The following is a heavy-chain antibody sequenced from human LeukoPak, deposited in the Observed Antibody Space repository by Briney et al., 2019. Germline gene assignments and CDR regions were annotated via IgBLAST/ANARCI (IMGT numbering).Heavy chain of an antibody. CDR2: IHTGGST. D-gene: IGHD3-3*01. Sequence: PPETLSLTCTVSGGSITSYYWSWIRQPAGKGLEWIGRIHTGGSTNYNPSLKSGVTMSVDTSKNQFSLKLTSVTATVTARYYCGSSFAVAGYYHGMDVWGQGTTVTVSS. CDR1: GGSITSYY. J-gene: IGHJ6*02. V-gene: IGHV4-4*07. CDR3: GSSFAVAGYYHGMDV.